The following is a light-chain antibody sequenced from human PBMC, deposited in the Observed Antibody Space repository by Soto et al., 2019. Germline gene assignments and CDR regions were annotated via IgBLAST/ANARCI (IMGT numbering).Light chain of an antibody. V-gene: IGKV3-20*01. CDR2: GAS. CDR3: QQYGSSPRT. Sequence: EIVLTQSPGTLSLSPGERATLSCRASQSVSSSYLAWYQQKPGQAPRLLIYGASSRATGIPDRFSGSGSGTDFTLTISRLEPEDFAXYYCQQYGSSPRTFGQGTKVDIK. J-gene: IGKJ1*01. CDR1: QSVSSSY.